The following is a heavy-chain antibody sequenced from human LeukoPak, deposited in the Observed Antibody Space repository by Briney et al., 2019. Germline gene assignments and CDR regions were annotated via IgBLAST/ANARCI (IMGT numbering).Heavy chain of an antibody. CDR3: ARVCSTTTCYPANDY. CDR2: ITSNGGSI. J-gene: IGHJ4*02. V-gene: IGHV3-64*02. Sequence: GGSLRLSCAASGFAFSNYAMHWVRQAPGKGLEYASAITSNGGSIYYADSVKGRFTISRDNSKSTLYLHMGSLRAEDMAVYYCARVCSTTTCYPANDYWGQGTLVTVSS. CDR1: GFAFSNYA. D-gene: IGHD2-2*01.